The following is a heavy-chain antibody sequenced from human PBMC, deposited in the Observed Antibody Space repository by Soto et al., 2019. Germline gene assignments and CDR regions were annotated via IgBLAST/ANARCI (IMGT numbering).Heavy chain of an antibody. J-gene: IGHJ3*02. Sequence: QVQLVESGGGVVQPGRSLRLSCAASGFTFSSYGMHWVRQAPGKGLEWVAVIWYDGSNKYYADSVKGRFTISRDNSKNTLYLQMNSLRAEDTAVYYCARDPPTKHDAFDIWGQGTMVTVSS. V-gene: IGHV3-33*01. CDR3: ARDPPTKHDAFDI. CDR2: IWYDGSNK. D-gene: IGHD1-1*01. CDR1: GFTFSSYG.